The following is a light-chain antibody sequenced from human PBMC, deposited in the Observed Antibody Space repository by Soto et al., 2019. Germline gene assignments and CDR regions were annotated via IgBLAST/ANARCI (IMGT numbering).Light chain of an antibody. CDR2: VDFDGSH. CDR1: SGHRSFA. CDR3: QTWTAGIVV. J-gene: IGLJ3*02. Sequence: QLVLTQSPSASASLGASVTLTSTLSSGHRSFAIAWHQKHPEKGPRYLMKVDFDGSHTKGDGVPDRFSGSSSGAERYLIISSLQSDDEADYYCQTWTAGIVVFGDGTKLTVL. V-gene: IGLV4-69*01.